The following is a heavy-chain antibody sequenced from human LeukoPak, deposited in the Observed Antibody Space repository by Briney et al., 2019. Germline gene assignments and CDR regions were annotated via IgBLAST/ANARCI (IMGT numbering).Heavy chain of an antibody. J-gene: IGHJ4*02. CDR1: GGSISSYY. D-gene: IGHD3-10*01. V-gene: IGHV4-59*08. CDR3: GRQAPMVRGVIIDY. CDR2: IYYSGST. Sequence: SETLSLTCTVSGGSISSYYWSWIRQPPGKGLEWIGYIYYSGSTNYNPSLKSRVTISVDTSKNQFSLKLSSVTAADTAVYYCGRQAPMVRGVIIDYWGQGTLVTVS.